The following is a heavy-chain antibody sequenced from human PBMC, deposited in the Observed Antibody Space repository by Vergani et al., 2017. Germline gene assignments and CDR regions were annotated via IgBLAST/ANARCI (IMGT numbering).Heavy chain of an antibody. CDR2: IIPSFGTA. CDR3: ARDSSSWQTYWYFDL. V-gene: IGHV1-69*01. D-gene: IGHD6-13*01. Sequence: QVQLVQSGAEVTKPGSSVKVSCKASGGTFSSYAISWVRQAPGQGLEWMGGIIPSFGTAHYAQKFQGRVTITADESTSTAYMELSSLRSEDKAVYYCARDSSSWQTYWYFDLWGRGTLVTVSS. CDR1: GGTFSSYA. J-gene: IGHJ2*01.